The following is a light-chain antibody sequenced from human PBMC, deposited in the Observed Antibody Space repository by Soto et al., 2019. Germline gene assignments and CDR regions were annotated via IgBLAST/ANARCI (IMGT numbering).Light chain of an antibody. J-gene: IGKJ5*01. CDR1: QSVRSY. V-gene: IGKV3-11*01. CDR3: QQRSNWPPVT. CDR2: DAS. Sequence: EIVLTQSPATLSLSPGERATLSCRASQSVRSYLAWYQQKPGQAPRLLIYDASNRATGIPARFSGSGSGTDFTLTISRLAPEDFAVYYCQQRSNWPPVTFGQGTRLEIK.